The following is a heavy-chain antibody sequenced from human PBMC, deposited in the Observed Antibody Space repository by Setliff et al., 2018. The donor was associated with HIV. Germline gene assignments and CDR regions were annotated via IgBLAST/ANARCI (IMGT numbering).Heavy chain of an antibody. V-gene: IGHV4-59*11. CDR2: SHYSGST. CDR3: ARVDRVESAFDI. D-gene: IGHD2-15*01. Sequence: SETLSLTCSVSGGSISSHWSWIRQPPGKGLEWVGYSHYSGSTKYNSSLKRRVTMSIDTSKNQFSLKLSSATAADTAIYYCARVDRVESAFDIWGQEAMVTVSS. J-gene: IGHJ3*02. CDR1: GGSISSH.